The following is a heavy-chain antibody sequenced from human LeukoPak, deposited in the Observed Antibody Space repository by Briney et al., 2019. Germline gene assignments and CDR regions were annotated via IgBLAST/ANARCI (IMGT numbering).Heavy chain of an antibody. Sequence: SETLSLTCTVSGGSISSYYWSWIRQPPGKGLEWIGYIYYSGSTNYNPSLKSRVTISVDTSKNQFSLKLSSVTAADTAVYYCARGLSGVRDILTGYYSSDGWFDPWGQGTLVTVSS. J-gene: IGHJ5*02. CDR1: GGSISSYY. D-gene: IGHD3-9*01. V-gene: IGHV4-59*01. CDR3: ARGLSGVRDILTGYYSSDGWFDP. CDR2: IYYSGST.